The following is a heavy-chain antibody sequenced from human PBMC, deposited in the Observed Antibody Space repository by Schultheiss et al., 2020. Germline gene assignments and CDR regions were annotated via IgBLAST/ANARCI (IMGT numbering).Heavy chain of an antibody. D-gene: IGHD3-16*02. CDR1: GFTFSSYA. CDR2: ISGSGGST. J-gene: IGHJ4*02. Sequence: GGSLRLSCAASGFTFSSYAMSWVRQAPGKGLEWVSAISGSGGSTYYADSVKGRFTISRDNAKNSLYLQMNSLRAEDTAVYYCAREKAFGGVIVGYWGQGTLVTVSS. CDR3: AREKAFGGVIVGY. V-gene: IGHV3-23*01.